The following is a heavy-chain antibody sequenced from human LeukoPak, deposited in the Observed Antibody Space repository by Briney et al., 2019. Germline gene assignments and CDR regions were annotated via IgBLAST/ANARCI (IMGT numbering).Heavy chain of an antibody. J-gene: IGHJ4*02. CDR2: HNGNA. CDR1: GFSFGKYW. Sequence: GSLRLSCVASGFSFGKYWMSWVRQAPGKGLEWIGHNGNANYNPSLQSRVTISIDTSKNHFTLSLNSVTAADTAVYYCATYYVGVGGRGHWGPGTLVTVSS. D-gene: IGHD2-21*01. V-gene: IGHV4/OR15-8*02. CDR3: ATYYVGVGGRGH.